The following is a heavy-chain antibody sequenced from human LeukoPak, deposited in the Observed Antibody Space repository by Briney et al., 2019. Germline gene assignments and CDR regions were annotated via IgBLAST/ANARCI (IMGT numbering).Heavy chain of an antibody. CDR2: IYHSGST. V-gene: IGHV4-59*12. J-gene: IGHJ4*02. CDR3: ARAHQWELPSLGPHFDY. CDR1: GGSISSYY. D-gene: IGHD1-26*01. Sequence: NPSETLSLTCTVSGGSISSYYWSWIRQPPGKGLEWIGYIYHSGSTYYNPSLKSRVTISVDRSKNQFSLKLSSVTAADTAVYYCARAHQWELPSLGPHFDYWGQGTLVTVSS.